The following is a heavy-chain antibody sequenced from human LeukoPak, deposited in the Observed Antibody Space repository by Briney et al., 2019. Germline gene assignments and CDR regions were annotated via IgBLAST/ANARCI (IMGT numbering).Heavy chain of an antibody. J-gene: IGHJ4*02. CDR3: AGHHPRNTVDF. D-gene: IGHD2-8*02. Sequence: PSETLSLTCTVSGGSISSYYWSWIRQPPGKGLEWIAFISDIGSINYNPSLKSRVTISLETSKNQFSLKLSSVTAADTAVYYCAGHHPRNTVDFWGQGTLVTVSS. V-gene: IGHV4-59*08. CDR1: GGSISSYY. CDR2: ISDIGSI.